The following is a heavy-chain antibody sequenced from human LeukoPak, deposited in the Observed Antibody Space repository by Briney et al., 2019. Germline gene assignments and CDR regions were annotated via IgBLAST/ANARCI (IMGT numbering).Heavy chain of an antibody. Sequence: SETLSLTCTVSGGSISSYYWNWLRQPAGKGLEWIGSIYSSGNTNYNPSLKSRVSMSVDTSKNQFSLKLSSVTAADSAVYYCARDQGEDSGTYFRYYYYYYLDVWGKGTTVTVSS. CDR3: ARDQGEDSGTYFRYYYYYYLDV. CDR1: GGSISSYY. V-gene: IGHV4-4*07. J-gene: IGHJ6*03. CDR2: IYSSGNT. D-gene: IGHD1-26*01.